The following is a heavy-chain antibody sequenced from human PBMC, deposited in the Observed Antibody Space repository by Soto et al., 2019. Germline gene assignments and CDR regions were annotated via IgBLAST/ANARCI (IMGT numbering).Heavy chain of an antibody. CDR1: GGTFSSYA. J-gene: IGHJ3*02. CDR2: IIPIFGTA. V-gene: IGHV1-69*06. CDR3: ARERYYYDSSGYYPAPDALDI. D-gene: IGHD3-22*01. Sequence: SVKVSCKASGGTFSSYAISWVRQAPGQGLEWMGGIIPIFGTANYAQKFQGRVTITADKSTSTAYMELSSLRSEDTAVYYCARERYYYDSSGYYPAPDALDIWGQGTTVTVSS.